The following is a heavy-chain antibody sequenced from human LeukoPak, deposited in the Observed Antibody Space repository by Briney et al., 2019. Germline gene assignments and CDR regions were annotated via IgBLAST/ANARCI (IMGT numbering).Heavy chain of an antibody. D-gene: IGHD1/OR15-1a*01. V-gene: IGHV4-30-4*08. Sequence: TSETLSLTCTVSGGSFGSRNYLWSWIRQTPGEGLEWIGYISYSGSAYYNPSLKSRVTISIDTSNSQFSLRLRSVTAADTAVYYCAREVNIQADSDAFDIWGPGTTVTVSS. CDR3: AREVNIQADSDAFDI. CDR2: ISYSGSA. CDR1: GGSFGSRNYL. J-gene: IGHJ3*02.